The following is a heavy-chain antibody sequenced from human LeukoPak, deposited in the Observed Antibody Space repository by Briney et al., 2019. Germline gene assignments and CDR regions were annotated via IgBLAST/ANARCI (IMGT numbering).Heavy chain of an antibody. D-gene: IGHD1-26*01. J-gene: IGHJ2*01. V-gene: IGHV3-13*04. CDR1: GFKFSNSD. CDR2: IGTGADP. Sequence: PGGSLRLSCAASGFKFSNSDMHWVRQSAGRGLEWVSTIGTGADPFYPGSVKGRFTISRDNAKDSLYLQMNSLRVEDTGVYYCATGERPPPYTTDAWYFALWGRGTRVTVSS. CDR3: ATGERPPPYTTDAWYFAL.